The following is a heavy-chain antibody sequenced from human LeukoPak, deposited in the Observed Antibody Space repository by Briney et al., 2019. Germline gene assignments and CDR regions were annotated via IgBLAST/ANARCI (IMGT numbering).Heavy chain of an antibody. V-gene: IGHV4-39*07. CDR2: IYHSGST. D-gene: IGHD2-8*01. J-gene: IGHJ4*02. CDR3: ARVGVTALPNY. Sequence: PSETLSLTCTVSGSSISSSSYYWGWIRQPPGKGLEWIGSIYHSGSTYYNPSLKSRVTISVDTSKNQFSLKLSSVTAADTAVYYCARVGVTALPNYWGQGTLVTVSS. CDR1: GSSISSSSYY.